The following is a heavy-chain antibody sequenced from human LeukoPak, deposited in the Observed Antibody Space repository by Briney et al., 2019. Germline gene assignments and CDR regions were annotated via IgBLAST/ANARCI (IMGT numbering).Heavy chain of an antibody. CDR1: GFTFSNSA. D-gene: IGHD5-18*01. J-gene: IGHJ4*02. CDR3: AKDLGTDTAMAFDY. V-gene: IGHV3-23*01. Sequence: GGSLRLSCAASGFTFSNSAMSWVRQAPGKGLEWVSAISGSGARTYYADSVKGRYTISRDNSKNTLYLQMNSLRAEDTAVYYCAKDLGTDTAMAFDYWGQGTLVTVSS. CDR2: ISGSGART.